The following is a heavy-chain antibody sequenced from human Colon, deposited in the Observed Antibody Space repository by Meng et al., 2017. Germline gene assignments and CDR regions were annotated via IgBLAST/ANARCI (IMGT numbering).Heavy chain of an antibody. V-gene: IGHV4-39*01. CDR3: ARHPGSTVTRFDS. Sequence: QLRLQESGPGLVKPSETLSLTCTVSGGSISDIYYLAWVRQSPGKGLEWIGSIYYSGNTYHNPSLKSRVTISVGTSKNQFSPRLSSVTAADTAVYYCARHPGSTVTRFDSWGQGMLVTVSS. D-gene: IGHD4-17*01. CDR1: GGSISDIYY. CDR2: IYYSGNT. J-gene: IGHJ4*02.